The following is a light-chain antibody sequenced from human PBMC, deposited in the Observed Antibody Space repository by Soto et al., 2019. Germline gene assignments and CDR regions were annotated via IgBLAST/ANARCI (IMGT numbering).Light chain of an antibody. CDR2: DVT. CDR3: AAWDDSLNGLYV. V-gene: IGLV2-14*03. CDR1: SSDVGGYNY. J-gene: IGLJ1*01. Sequence: QSALTQPASVSGSPGQSITISCTGTSSDVGGYNYVSWYQHHPGKAPKLIIYDVTHRPSGVSNPFSGSKSGNSASLAITGLQSEDEADYYCAAWDDSLNGLYVFGTGTKVTVL.